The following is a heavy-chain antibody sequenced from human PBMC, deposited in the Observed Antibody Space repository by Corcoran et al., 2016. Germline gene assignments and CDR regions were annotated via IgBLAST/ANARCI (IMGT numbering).Heavy chain of an antibody. CDR3: ARVAVWYYFDY. D-gene: IGHD2-8*02. CDR1: GGSISSYY. CDR2: IYYSGST. J-gene: IGHJ4*02. V-gene: IGHV4-59*01. Sequence: QVQLQESGPGLVKPSETLSLTCTVSGGSISSYYWSWIRQPPGKGLEWIGYIYYSGSTNYNPSLKSRVTISVDPSKNQFSLKLSSVTAADTAVYYCARVAVWYYFDYWGQGTLVTVSS.